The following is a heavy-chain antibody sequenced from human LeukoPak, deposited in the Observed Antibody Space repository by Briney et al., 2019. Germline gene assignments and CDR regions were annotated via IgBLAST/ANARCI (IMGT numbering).Heavy chain of an antibody. CDR2: LYNGGGA. Sequence: GGSLTLSCAASGFTVSSNSMTWVRQAPGKGLEWISILYNGGGANYADSVKGRFTISRDHSRNTLFLQMNSLRADDTAVYYCARRDTTGWYHHFDYWGQGTLVTVSS. D-gene: IGHD6-19*01. V-gene: IGHV3-53*01. J-gene: IGHJ4*02. CDR3: ARRDTTGWYHHFDY. CDR1: GFTVSSNS.